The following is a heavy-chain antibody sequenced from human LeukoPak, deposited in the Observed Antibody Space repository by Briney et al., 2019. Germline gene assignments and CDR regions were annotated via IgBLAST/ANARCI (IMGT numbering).Heavy chain of an antibody. V-gene: IGHV3-30*04. Sequence: GGSLRLSCAASGFTFSSYAMHWVRQAPGKGLEWVAIISYDGSNKYYADSVKGRFTISRDNAKNSLYLQMNSLRAEDTAVYYCATGLLGNFDYWGQGTLVTVSS. CDR3: ATGLLGNFDY. CDR2: ISYDGSNK. J-gene: IGHJ4*02. CDR1: GFTFSSYA. D-gene: IGHD7-27*01.